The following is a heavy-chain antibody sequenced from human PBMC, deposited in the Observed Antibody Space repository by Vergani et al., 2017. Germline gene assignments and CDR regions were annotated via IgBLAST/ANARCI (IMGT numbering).Heavy chain of an antibody. D-gene: IGHD5-18*01. CDR3: ARGPSWEKSTYVDEKGIQY. CDR2: ISWNSGAV. CDR1: GITFWKFG. J-gene: IGHJ4*02. V-gene: IGHV3-9*01. Sequence: EVDLVESGGGLAQPGGSLRLSCEASGITFWKFGMHWVRQGPGKGLEWVSGISWNSGAVDYADSVRGRFTISRDNAKNSLFLEMNSLRADDTAVYYCARGPSWEKSTYVDEKGIQYWGQGTLVTVSS.